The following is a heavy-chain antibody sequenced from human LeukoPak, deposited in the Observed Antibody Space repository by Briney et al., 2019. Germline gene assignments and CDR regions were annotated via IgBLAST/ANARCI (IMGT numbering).Heavy chain of an antibody. D-gene: IGHD6-19*01. CDR1: GFTVSYNY. V-gene: IGHV3-53*01. CDR3: ARGYSSGWYGGY. CDR2: IYSGGST. Sequence: GGSLRLSCAASGFTVSYNYMSSVRQAPGKGLEWVSVIYSGGSTYYADSVKGRFTISRDNSKNTLYLQMNSLRAEDTAVYYCARGYSSGWYGGYWGQGTLVTVSS. J-gene: IGHJ4*02.